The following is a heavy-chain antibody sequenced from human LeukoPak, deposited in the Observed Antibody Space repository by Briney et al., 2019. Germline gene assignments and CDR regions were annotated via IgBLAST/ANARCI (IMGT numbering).Heavy chain of an antibody. V-gene: IGHV3-7*01. CDR3: GRAMDV. J-gene: IGHJ6*02. CDR1: GFTFGSYW. CDR2: IKQDGSEI. Sequence: GGSLRLSCAASGFTFGSYWMNWVRQAPGKGLEWVANIKQDGSEIYYVASVKGRFTISRDNAKNSLHLQMNSLRVEDTAVYYCGRAMDVWGQGTTVTVSS.